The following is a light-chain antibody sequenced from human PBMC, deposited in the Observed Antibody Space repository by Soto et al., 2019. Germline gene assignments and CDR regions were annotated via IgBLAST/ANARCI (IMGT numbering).Light chain of an antibody. CDR1: QSVSSNN. J-gene: IGKJ3*01. CDR2: GAS. Sequence: ENVLTQSPATLSLSPGDTATLSCRASQSVSSNNLAWYQQRPGQAPRVVIYGASTRATGIPERFSGSGSGTDFTLTISRLEPEDFAVYYCQQYGRSPFTFGPGTKVDIK. CDR3: QQYGRSPFT. V-gene: IGKV3-20*01.